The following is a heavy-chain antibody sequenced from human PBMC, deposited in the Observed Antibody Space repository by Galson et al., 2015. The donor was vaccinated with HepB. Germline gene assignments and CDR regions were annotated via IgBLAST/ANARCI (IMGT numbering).Heavy chain of an antibody. D-gene: IGHD3-22*01. Sequence: SLRLSCAASGFTFSSYSMNWVRQAPGKGLEWVSYISSSSSTIYYADSVKGRFTISRDNAKNSLYLQMNSLRAEDTAVYYCARDQYYDSSGYYYLVFDYWGQGTLVTVSS. J-gene: IGHJ4*02. CDR2: ISSSSSTI. V-gene: IGHV3-48*01. CDR3: ARDQYYDSSGYYYLVFDY. CDR1: GFTFSSYS.